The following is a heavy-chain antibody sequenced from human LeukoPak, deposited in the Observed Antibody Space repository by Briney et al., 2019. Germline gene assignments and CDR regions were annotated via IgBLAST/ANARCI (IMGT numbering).Heavy chain of an antibody. D-gene: IGHD6-13*01. CDR2: ISYDGSNK. CDR3: ARWRIAARDDWFDP. J-gene: IGHJ5*02. V-gene: IGHV3-30*01. Sequence: GRSLRPSCAASGFTFSSYAMHWVRQAPGKGLEWVAVISYDGSNKYYADSVKGRFTISRDNSKNTLYLQMNSLRAEDTAVYYCARWRIAARDDWFDPWGQGTLVTVSS. CDR1: GFTFSSYA.